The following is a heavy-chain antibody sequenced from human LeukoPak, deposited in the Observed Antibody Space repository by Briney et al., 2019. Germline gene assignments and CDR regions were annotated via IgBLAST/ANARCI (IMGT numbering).Heavy chain of an antibody. CDR1: GFTFTSYY. J-gene: IGHJ5*02. D-gene: IGHD3-16*02. CDR3: ARDYITVTFGGVIVIPGDNWFDP. CDR2: INPSGGST. V-gene: IGHV1-46*01. Sequence: GGSLRLSCAASGFTFTSYYMHWVRQAPGQGLEWMGIINPSGGSTSYAQKFQGRVTMTRDTSTSTVYMELSSLRSEDTAVYYCARDYITVTFGGVIVIPGDNWFDPWGQGTLVTVSS.